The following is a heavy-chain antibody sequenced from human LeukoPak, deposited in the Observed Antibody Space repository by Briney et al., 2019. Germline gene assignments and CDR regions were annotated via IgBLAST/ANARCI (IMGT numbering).Heavy chain of an antibody. J-gene: IGHJ4*02. CDR1: GFTFSSYW. D-gene: IGHD3-10*01. Sequence: GGSLRLSCAASGFTFSSYWIHWVRQAPGKGLAWVSRINGDGSSTDYADSVKGRFTISRDNAKNTLYLQMNSLRAEDTAVYYCVRGGDDYWGQGTLVTVSS. CDR2: INGDGSST. V-gene: IGHV3-74*01. CDR3: VRGGDDY.